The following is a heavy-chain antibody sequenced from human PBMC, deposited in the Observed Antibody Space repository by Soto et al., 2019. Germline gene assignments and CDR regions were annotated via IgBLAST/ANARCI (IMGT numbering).Heavy chain of an antibody. CDR1: GGSISNYY. J-gene: IGHJ4*02. V-gene: IGHV4-59*01. CDR3: ARLYSSSSEGLDY. D-gene: IGHD6-6*01. Sequence: SETLSLTCTVSGGSISNYYWSWIRQPPGKGLEWIGYIYDSGSPNYNPSLRSRVTISIDKSKNHFSLMLSSVTAADTAVYYCARLYSSSSEGLDYWGQGTLVTVSS. CDR2: IYDSGSP.